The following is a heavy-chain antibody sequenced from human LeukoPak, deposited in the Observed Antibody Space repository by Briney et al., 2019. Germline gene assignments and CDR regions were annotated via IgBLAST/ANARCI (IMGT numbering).Heavy chain of an antibody. CDR1: GFCFSDYY. Sequence: PGGSLRLSCVACGFCFSDYYMSWVRQAPGRGLEWISYISGSGSDLYYADSVKGRFTISRGNANNSLYLQMNSLRAEDTAVYYCARSIGYYYTMDVWGQGTTVTVSS. CDR3: ARSIGYYYTMDV. V-gene: IGHV3-11*01. J-gene: IGHJ6*02. CDR2: ISGSGSDL. D-gene: IGHD3-22*01.